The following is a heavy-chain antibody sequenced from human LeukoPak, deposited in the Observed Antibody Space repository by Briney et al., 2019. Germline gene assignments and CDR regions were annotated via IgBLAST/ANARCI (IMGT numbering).Heavy chain of an antibody. CDR1: GFTFSDAW. CDR3: ARFAAASAFDI. D-gene: IGHD6-13*01. J-gene: IGHJ3*02. CDR2: ISSSSSYI. Sequence: GGSLRLSCAASGFTFSDAWMNWVRQAPGKGLEWVSSISSSSSYIYYADSVKGRFTISRDNAKNSLYLQMNSLRAEDTAVYYCARFAAASAFDIWGQGTMVTVSS. V-gene: IGHV3-21*01.